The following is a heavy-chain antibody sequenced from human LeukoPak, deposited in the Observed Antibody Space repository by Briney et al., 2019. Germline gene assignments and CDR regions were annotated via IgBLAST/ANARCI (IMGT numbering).Heavy chain of an antibody. Sequence: GGSLRLSCAASGFTFSSYSMNWVRQAPGKGLEWVSSISSSSSYIYYADSVKGRFTISRVNAKNSLYLQMNSLRAEDTAVYYCARDVATVTTHYYYGMDVWGQGTTVTVSS. CDR1: GFTFSSYS. V-gene: IGHV3-21*01. CDR2: ISSSSSYI. J-gene: IGHJ6*02. CDR3: ARDVATVTTHYYYGMDV. D-gene: IGHD4-17*01.